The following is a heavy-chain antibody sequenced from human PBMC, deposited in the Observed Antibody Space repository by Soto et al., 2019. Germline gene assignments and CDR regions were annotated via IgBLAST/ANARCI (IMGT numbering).Heavy chain of an antibody. Sequence: EVQLLESGGGLVQPGGSLRLSCAASGFAFNNYAMSWVRQAPGKGLEWVSTISASGGSTYYADSVKGRFTISRDNSENTLYVKMRSLRAEDTAVYYCAKGGVHLYYFAFWGQGTLVTVSS. CDR1: GFAFNNYA. J-gene: IGHJ4*02. V-gene: IGHV3-23*01. CDR2: ISASGGST. D-gene: IGHD3-10*01. CDR3: AKGGVHLYYFAF.